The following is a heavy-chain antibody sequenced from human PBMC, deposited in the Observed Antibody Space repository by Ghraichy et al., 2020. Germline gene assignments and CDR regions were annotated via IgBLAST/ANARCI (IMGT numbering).Heavy chain of an antibody. CDR3: ARQLWLPWYFDL. CDR1: GYSISSGYY. Sequence: SQTLSLTCAVSGYSISSGYYWGWIRQPPGKGLEWIGSIYHSGSTYYNPSLKSRVTISVDTSKNQFSLKLSSVTAADTAVYYCARQLWLPWYFDLWGRGTLVTVSS. CDR2: IYHSGST. V-gene: IGHV4-38-2*01. J-gene: IGHJ2*01. D-gene: IGHD5-18*01.